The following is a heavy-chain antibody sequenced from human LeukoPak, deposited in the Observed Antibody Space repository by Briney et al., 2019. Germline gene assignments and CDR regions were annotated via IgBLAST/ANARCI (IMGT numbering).Heavy chain of an antibody. J-gene: IGHJ5*02. CDR2: INHSGST. D-gene: IGHD2-15*01. Sequence: PSETLSLTCVLYGGSSSGYYWSWIRQPPGKGLEWIGEINHSGSTYYNPSLKSRVTISVDTSKNQFSLKLSSVTAADTAVYYCASQEGCSGGSCYHYNWFDPWGQGTLVTVSS. V-gene: IGHV4-34*01. CDR3: ASQEGCSGGSCYHYNWFDP. CDR1: GGSSSGYY.